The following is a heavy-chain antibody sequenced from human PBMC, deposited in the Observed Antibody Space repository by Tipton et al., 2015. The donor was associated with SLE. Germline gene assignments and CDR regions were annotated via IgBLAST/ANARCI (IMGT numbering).Heavy chain of an antibody. CDR2: IYPYNGVT. D-gene: IGHD5-18*01. Sequence: QSGPEVKKPGESLKISCKGSGYSFTSYWIGWVRQMPGKGLEWMGIIYPYNGVTNYPQKFQGRVTLTRDTSISTAYMELSSLRSDDTAVYYCARKQPPDYWGQGALVTVSS. CDR1: GYSFTSYW. J-gene: IGHJ4*02. V-gene: IGHV1-2*02. CDR3: ARKQPPDY.